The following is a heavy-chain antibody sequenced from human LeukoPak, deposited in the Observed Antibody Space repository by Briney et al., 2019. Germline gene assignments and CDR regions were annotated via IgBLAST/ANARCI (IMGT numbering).Heavy chain of an antibody. V-gene: IGHV4-34*01. CDR2: ITHSGST. J-gene: IGHJ6*03. CDR1: GGSFSNYY. D-gene: IGHD3-16*01. Sequence: PSETLSLTCAVYGGSFSNYYWSWIRQSPGKGLEWIGEITHSGSTNYNPPLKSRVTISVDTSKNQFSLKLSSVTAADTAVYYCARGGGRKFFGGVAYYYYMDVWGKGTMVAVSS. CDR3: ARGGGRKFFGGVAYYYYMDV.